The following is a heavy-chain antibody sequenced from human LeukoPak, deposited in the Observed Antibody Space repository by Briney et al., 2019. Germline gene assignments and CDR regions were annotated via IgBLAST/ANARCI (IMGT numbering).Heavy chain of an antibody. V-gene: IGHV1-2*02. CDR2: INPNSGGT. J-gene: IGHJ6*03. CDR1: GYTFTGYY. D-gene: IGHD3-9*01. Sequence: ASVKVSCKASGYTFTGYYMHWVRQAPGQGLEWMGWINPNSGGTNYAQKFQGRVTMTRDTSISTAYMELSRLRSDDTAVYYCARGTNYDILTGYFSDCYYMDVWGKGTTVTVSS. CDR3: ARGTNYDILTGYFSDCYYMDV.